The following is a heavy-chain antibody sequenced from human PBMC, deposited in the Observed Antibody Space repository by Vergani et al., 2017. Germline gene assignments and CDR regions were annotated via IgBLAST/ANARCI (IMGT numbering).Heavy chain of an antibody. J-gene: IGHJ6*02. CDR1: GFTFSSYA. V-gene: IGHV3-64*01. CDR3: ARAHLANRGVTYYGMDV. CDR2: ISSNGGST. Sequence: EVQLLESGGGLVQPGGSLRLSCAASGFTFSSYAMHWVRQAPGKGLEYVSAISSNGGSTYYANSVKGRFTISRDNSKNTLYLQMGSLRAEDMAVYYCARAHLANRGVTYYGMDVWGQGTTVTVSS. D-gene: IGHD3-10*01.